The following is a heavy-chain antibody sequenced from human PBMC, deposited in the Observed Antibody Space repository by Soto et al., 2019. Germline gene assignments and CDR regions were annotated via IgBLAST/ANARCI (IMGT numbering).Heavy chain of an antibody. CDR2: IYYSGST. Sequence: ETLSLTCTVSGGSISSYYWNWIRQPPGKGLEWIGYIYYSGSTNHNPSLKSRVTTSVDTSKNQFSLKLSSVTAADTAVYYCARSRTAAAAGPFDYWGQGTLVTVSS. J-gene: IGHJ4*02. D-gene: IGHD6-13*01. CDR3: ARSRTAAAAGPFDY. V-gene: IGHV4-59*01. CDR1: GGSISSYY.